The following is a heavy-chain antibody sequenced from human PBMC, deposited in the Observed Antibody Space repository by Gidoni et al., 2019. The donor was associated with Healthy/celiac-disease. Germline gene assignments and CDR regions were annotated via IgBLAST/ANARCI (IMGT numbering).Heavy chain of an antibody. CDR1: GFTFSSYS. J-gene: IGHJ4*02. Sequence: EVQLVEYGGGLVKPGGSLRLSCEASGFTFSSYSMNWVRQAPGKGLEWVSSISSSSSYIYYADSVKGRFTISRDNAKNSLYLQMNSLRAEDTAVYYCARHGREGGLRYNWKLGSDYWGQGTLVTVSS. CDR2: ISSSSSYI. CDR3: ARHGREGGLRYNWKLGSDY. V-gene: IGHV3-21*01. D-gene: IGHD1-20*01.